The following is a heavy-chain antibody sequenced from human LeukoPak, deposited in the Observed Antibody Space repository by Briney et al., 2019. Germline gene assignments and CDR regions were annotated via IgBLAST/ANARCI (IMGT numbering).Heavy chain of an antibody. Sequence: PGGSLRLSCAASGFTVSSNYMSWVRQAPGKGLEWVSVIYSGGSTYYADSVKGRFTISRDNSKNTLYLQMNSLRAEDTAVYYCAKDPVAAAEPFDYWGQGTLVTVSS. CDR3: AKDPVAAAEPFDY. V-gene: IGHV3-66*01. D-gene: IGHD6-13*01. J-gene: IGHJ4*02. CDR1: GFTVSSNY. CDR2: IYSGGST.